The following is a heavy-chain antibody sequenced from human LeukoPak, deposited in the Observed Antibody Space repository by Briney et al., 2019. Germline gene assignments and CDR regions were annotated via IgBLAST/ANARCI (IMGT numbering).Heavy chain of an antibody. CDR1: GGSISSSSYY. J-gene: IGHJ4*02. V-gene: IGHV4-39*01. CDR2: IYYSGST. D-gene: IGHD6-13*01. Sequence: SETLSLTCTVSGGSISSSSYYWGWIRQPPGKGLEWIGSIYYSGSTYYNPSLKSRVTISVDTSKNQFSLKLSSVTAADTAVYYCARLVLDAAGGTFDYWGQGTLVTVSS. CDR3: ARLVLDAAGGTFDY.